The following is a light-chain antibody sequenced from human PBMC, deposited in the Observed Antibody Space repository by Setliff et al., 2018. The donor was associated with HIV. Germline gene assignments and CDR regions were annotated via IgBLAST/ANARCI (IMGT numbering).Light chain of an antibody. Sequence: SYELTQPPSVSVAPGKTARITCGGNNIGSKSVHWYQQKPGQAPVLVVYDNGDRPSGIPERFSGSNSGNTATLPISRVEAGDEADYYCQVWDSSSDHHVFGTGTKVTVL. J-gene: IGLJ1*01. CDR3: QVWDSSSDHHV. CDR1: NIGSKS. V-gene: IGLV3-21*03. CDR2: DNG.